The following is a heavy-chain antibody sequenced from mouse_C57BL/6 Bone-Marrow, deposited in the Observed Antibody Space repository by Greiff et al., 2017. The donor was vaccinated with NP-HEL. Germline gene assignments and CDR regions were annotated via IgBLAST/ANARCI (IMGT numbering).Heavy chain of an antibody. V-gene: IGHV5-4*03. D-gene: IGHD2-1*01. CDR1: GFTFSSYA. CDR2: ISDGGSYT. J-gene: IGHJ3*01. Sequence: EVKLMESGGGLVKPGGSLKLSCAASGFTFSSYAMSWVRQTPEKRLEWVATISDGGSYTYYPDNVKGRFTISRDNAKNNLYLQMSHLKSEDTAMYYCARAYGNPACFANWGQGTLVTVSA. CDR3: ARAYGNPACFAN.